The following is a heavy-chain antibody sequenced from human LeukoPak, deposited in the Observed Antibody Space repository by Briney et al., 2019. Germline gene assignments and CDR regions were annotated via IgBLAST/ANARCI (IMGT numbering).Heavy chain of an antibody. J-gene: IGHJ5*02. CDR1: GYTFTGYY. Sequence: ASVKVSCKASGYTFTGYYMHWVRQAPGQGLEWMGRINPNSGGTNYAQKFQGRVTMTRGTSISTAYMELSRLRSDDTAVYYCARDYEGITLNWFDPWGQGTLVTVSS. D-gene: IGHD3-10*01. CDR2: INPNSGGT. V-gene: IGHV1-2*06. CDR3: ARDYEGITLNWFDP.